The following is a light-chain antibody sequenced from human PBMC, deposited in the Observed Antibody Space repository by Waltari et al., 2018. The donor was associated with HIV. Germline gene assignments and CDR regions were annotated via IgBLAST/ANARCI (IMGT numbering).Light chain of an antibody. J-gene: IGLJ6*01. Sequence: QSVLTQPPSASKTPGQRVLMSCSGTNSNVGNNFVSWFQQVPGGAPKLVIYRNDRRPSGVSDRFSGAKSGSSASLAISGLQSDDEADYFCASWDDKLSHCVFGVGTKLTV. CDR3: ASWDDKLSHCV. V-gene: IGLV1-47*01. CDR1: NSNVGNNF. CDR2: RND.